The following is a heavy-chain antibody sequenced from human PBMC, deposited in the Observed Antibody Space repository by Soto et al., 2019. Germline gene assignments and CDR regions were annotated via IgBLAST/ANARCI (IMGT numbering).Heavy chain of an antibody. J-gene: IGHJ2*01. V-gene: IGHV4-34*01. D-gene: IGHD6-19*01. CDR1: GGSFGPYF. CDR2: INHSGST. Sequence: QVQLQQWGAGLLKPSETLSLTCAVYGGSFGPYFWSWIRQPPGKGLEWIEEINHSGSTNYNPSLTRRATLSVDTSKNQVSLKLTSVTAADTAVYYCARLASGWQYYYFDFWGRGTPVTVSS. CDR3: ARLASGWQYYYFDF.